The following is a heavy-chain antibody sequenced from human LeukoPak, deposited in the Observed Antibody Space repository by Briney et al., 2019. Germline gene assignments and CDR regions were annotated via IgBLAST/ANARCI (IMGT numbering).Heavy chain of an antibody. CDR1: GFTFSSYA. CDR2: ISYDGSNK. CDR3: ARDTPSQLGAGGFGY. V-gene: IGHV3-30*14. J-gene: IGHJ4*02. D-gene: IGHD3-16*01. Sequence: GGSLRLSCAASGFTFSSYAMHWVRQAPGKGLEWVAVISYDGSNKYYADSVKGRFTISRDNSKNTLYLQMNSLRAEDTAVYYCARDTPSQLGAGGFGYWGQGTLVTVSS.